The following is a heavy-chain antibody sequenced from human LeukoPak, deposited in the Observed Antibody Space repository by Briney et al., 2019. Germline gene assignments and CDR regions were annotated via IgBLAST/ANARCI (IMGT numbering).Heavy chain of an antibody. J-gene: IGHJ4*02. CDR1: GFTFSSYA. D-gene: IGHD3-22*01. CDR3: AKGSYYDSSGSFYFDY. V-gene: IGHV3-23*01. Sequence: GGSLRLSCAAPGFTFSSYAMSWVRQAPGKGLEWVSAVSGSGDSTYYADSVKGRFTISRDNSKNTLYVQVNSLGTEDTAAYYCAKGSYYDSSGSFYFDYWGQGTLVTVSS. CDR2: VSGSGDST.